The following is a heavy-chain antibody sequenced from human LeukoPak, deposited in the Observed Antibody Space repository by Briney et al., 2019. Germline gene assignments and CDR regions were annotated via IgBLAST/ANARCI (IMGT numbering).Heavy chain of an antibody. V-gene: IGHV4-59*01. Sequence: SETLSLTCTVSGGSISSYYWSWIRQPPGKGLEWIGYIYYSGSTNYNPSLKSRVTIPVDTSKNQFSLKLSSVTAADTAVYYCARETGYSSSWSQGTLATVSS. CDR2: IYYSGST. CDR1: GGSISSYY. J-gene: IGHJ4*02. CDR3: ARETGYSSS. D-gene: IGHD6-13*01.